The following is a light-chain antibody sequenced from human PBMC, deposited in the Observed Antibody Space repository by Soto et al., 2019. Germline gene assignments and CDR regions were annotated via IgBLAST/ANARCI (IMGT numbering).Light chain of an antibody. CDR3: QRYNNACT. CDR2: NAS. Sequence: DIEMTQSPSTLSASVGDRVSITCRASQSISSWLAWYQQKPGKAPKLLIYNASSLESGVPSRFSGSGSGTEFTLTSSSLQPDYFASYYCQRYNNACTFGQGTNLEIK. CDR1: QSISSW. V-gene: IGKV1-5*01. J-gene: IGKJ2*02.